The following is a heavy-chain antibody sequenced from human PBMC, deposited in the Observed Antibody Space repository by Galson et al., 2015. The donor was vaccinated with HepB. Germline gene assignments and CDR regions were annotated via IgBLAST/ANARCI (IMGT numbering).Heavy chain of an antibody. V-gene: IGHV3-21*01. D-gene: IGHD2-2*01. CDR1: GFTFSGYS. J-gene: IGHJ4*02. Sequence: SLRLSCAGSGFTFSGYSMNWVRRAPGKELEWVSSISSASSFSYYADSLKGRFTISRDNAKNSLYLQMNSLRAEDTAVYYCARGADQTPLKDYFDSWGQGTLVTVSS. CDR3: ARGADQTPLKDYFDS. CDR2: ISSASSFS.